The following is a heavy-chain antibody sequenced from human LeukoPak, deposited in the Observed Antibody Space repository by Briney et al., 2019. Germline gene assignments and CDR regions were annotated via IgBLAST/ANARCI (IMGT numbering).Heavy chain of an antibody. CDR3: ARGDWSYGLGFDY. J-gene: IGHJ4*02. CDR2: IYHSGST. CDR1: GGSISSGGYS. V-gene: IGHV4-30-2*01. D-gene: IGHD5-18*01. Sequence: SQTLSLTCAVSGGSISSGGYSWSWIRQPPGKGLEWIGYIYHSGSTYYNPSLKSRVTISVDRSKNQFSPKLSSVTAADTAVYYCARGDWSYGLGFDYWGQGTLVTVSS.